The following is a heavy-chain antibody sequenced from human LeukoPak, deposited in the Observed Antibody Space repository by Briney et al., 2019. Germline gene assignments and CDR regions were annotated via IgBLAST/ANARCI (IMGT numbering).Heavy chain of an antibody. CDR3: ARGRRGYSYGTDY. Sequence: PSETLSLTCAVCGGSFSGYYWSWIRQPPGKGLEWIGEINHSGSTNYNPSLKSRVTISVDTSKNQFSLKLSSVTAADTAVYYCARGRRGYSYGTDYWGQGTLVTVSS. D-gene: IGHD5-18*01. V-gene: IGHV4-34*01. CDR1: GGSFSGYY. J-gene: IGHJ4*02. CDR2: INHSGST.